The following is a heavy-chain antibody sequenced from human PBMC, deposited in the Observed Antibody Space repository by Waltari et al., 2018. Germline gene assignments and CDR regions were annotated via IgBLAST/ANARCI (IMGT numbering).Heavy chain of an antibody. J-gene: IGHJ3*02. CDR2: ISGSSSII. CDR1: GFTFSTYS. Sequence: EVQLVESGGGLVQPGQYLRLSCAASGFTFSTYSMNWVRQAPGKGLEWVSYISGSSSIIYYADSVKGRFTITRDNDENSLYLQMNSLRAEDTAVFYCVRGGPGDYAFDIWGQGTMVTVSS. CDR3: VRGGPGDYAFDI. V-gene: IGHV3-48*01. D-gene: IGHD4-17*01.